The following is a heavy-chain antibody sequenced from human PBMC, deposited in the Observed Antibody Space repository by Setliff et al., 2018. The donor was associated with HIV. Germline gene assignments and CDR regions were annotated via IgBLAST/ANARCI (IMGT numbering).Heavy chain of an antibody. V-gene: IGHV1-8*01. Sequence: ASVKVSCKASGGTSSTYAINWVRQATGQGLEWMGWMNPNSGNTGYAQKFQGRVTMTGNTSISTAYMELSSLRSEDTAVYYCARGSDLRQFSGGPDYWGQGTLVTVSS. CDR2: MNPNSGNT. CDR3: ARGSDLRQFSGGPDY. CDR1: GGTSSTYA. D-gene: IGHD3-10*01. J-gene: IGHJ4*02.